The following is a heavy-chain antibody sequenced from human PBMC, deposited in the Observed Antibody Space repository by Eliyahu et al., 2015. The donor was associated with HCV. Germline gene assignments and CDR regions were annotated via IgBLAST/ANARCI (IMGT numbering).Heavy chain of an antibody. D-gene: IGHD6-19*01. CDR1: XGSITSYS. CDR3: ASGGGGIAVAGTGGWFDP. CDR2: XHYTGST. V-gene: IGHV4-59*01. J-gene: IGHJ5*02. Sequence: QVQLQESGPGLVKPSETLSLTCXVSXGSITSYSWXWIRQPPGKGXEWIGDXHYTGSTPYNPSLKSRVTISVDTSKNHFSLNLTSVTAADTAVYYCASGGGGIAVAGTGGWFDPWGQGTLVTVSS.